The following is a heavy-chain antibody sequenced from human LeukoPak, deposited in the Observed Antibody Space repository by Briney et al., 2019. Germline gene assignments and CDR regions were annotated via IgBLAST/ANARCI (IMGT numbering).Heavy chain of an antibody. CDR2: ISSSSSYI. V-gene: IGHV3-21*01. J-gene: IGHJ3*02. Sequence: GGSLRLSCAASGFTFSSYSMNWVRQAPGKGLEWVSSISSSSSYIYYAGSVKGRFTISRDNAKNSLYLQMNSPRAEDTAVYYCARDIQAFDIWGQGTMVTVSS. CDR3: ARDIQAFDI. CDR1: GFTFSSYS.